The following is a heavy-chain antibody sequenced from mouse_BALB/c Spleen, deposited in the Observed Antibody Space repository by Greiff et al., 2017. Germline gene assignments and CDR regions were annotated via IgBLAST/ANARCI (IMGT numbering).Heavy chain of an antibody. Sequence: VQVVESGPSLVQPSQSLSITCTVSGFSLTSYGVHWVRQSPGKGLEWLGVIWRGGSTDYNAAFMSRLSITKDNPKSQVFFKMNSLQADDTAIYYCAKNDYYRYDDAHYFDYWGQGTTLTVSS. D-gene: IGHD2-14*01. V-gene: IGHV2-5-1*01. CDR1: GFSLTSYG. CDR2: IWRGGST. J-gene: IGHJ2*01. CDR3: AKNDYYRYDDAHYFDY.